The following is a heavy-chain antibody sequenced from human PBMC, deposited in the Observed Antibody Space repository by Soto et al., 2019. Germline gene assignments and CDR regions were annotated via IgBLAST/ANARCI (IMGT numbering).Heavy chain of an antibody. V-gene: IGHV6-1*01. CDR3: ARATDYYDFWSGRN. D-gene: IGHD3-3*01. Sequence: PSQTLSLTCAISGDTVSSKSAAWNWIRRSPSRGLEWLGRTYYRSKWYIDYAESVKSRITINPDTSKNQVSLQLNSVTPEDTAVYYCARATDYYDFWSGRNWGQGTLVTVSS. CDR2: TYYRSKWYI. CDR1: GDTVSSKSAA. J-gene: IGHJ4*02.